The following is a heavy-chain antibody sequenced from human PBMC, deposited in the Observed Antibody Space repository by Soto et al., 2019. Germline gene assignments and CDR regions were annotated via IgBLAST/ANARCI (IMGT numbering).Heavy chain of an antibody. Sequence: QVQLVESGGGVVQPGGSLRLSCSGSGFIFSGYGMHWVRQPPGKGLEWVAVISYDGRRKYYEDSVKGRFTVSRDNSQNTVYLAMNSLRVEDSAIYYFAKDILRDQLDWGMDVWGQGTTVTVSS. J-gene: IGHJ6*02. D-gene: IGHD3-9*01. CDR1: GFIFSGYG. CDR2: ISYDGRRK. V-gene: IGHV3-30*18. CDR3: AKDILRDQLDWGMDV.